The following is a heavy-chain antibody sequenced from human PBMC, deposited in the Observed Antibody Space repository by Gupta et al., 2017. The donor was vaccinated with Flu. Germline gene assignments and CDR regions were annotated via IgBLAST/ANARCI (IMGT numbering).Heavy chain of an antibody. Sequence: EVQLLESGGGLGLPGGSLRLSCATSGFTFGRSAMSWVRLTPGKGLEWVSGVSGSGTSTYYADSVKGRFTISRDNSRNTLYLQMHSLRGNDTARYFCVKAANYDISAAHYGFDHWGQGAPVTVSS. V-gene: IGHV3-23*01. D-gene: IGHD3-9*01. CDR1: GFTFGRSA. CDR3: VKAANYDISAAHYGFDH. J-gene: IGHJ4*02. CDR2: VSGSGTST.